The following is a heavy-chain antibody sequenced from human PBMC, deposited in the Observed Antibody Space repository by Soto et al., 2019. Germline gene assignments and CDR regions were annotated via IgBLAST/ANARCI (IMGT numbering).Heavy chain of an antibody. D-gene: IGHD6-13*01. V-gene: IGHV4-4*07. J-gene: IGHJ5*02. Sequence: ALSLTCTFSGRSIYSYYWGWIRQPAGKGLEWIGRIYTSGSTNYSPSLKSRVTMSVDTSKNQLSLKLSSVTAADTAVYCCASSPRIAAAGKSPWFDPWGQGTPVTVYS. CDR3: ASSPRIAAAGKSPWFDP. CDR1: GRSIYSYY. CDR2: IYTSGST.